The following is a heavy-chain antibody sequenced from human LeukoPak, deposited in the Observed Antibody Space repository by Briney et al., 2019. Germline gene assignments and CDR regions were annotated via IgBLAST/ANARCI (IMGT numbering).Heavy chain of an antibody. J-gene: IGHJ5*02. D-gene: IGHD3-22*01. CDR1: GGSISSGGYY. CDR2: IYYSGST. CDR3: ARITMIAANWFDP. V-gene: IGHV4-61*08. Sequence: SETLSLTCTVPGGSISSGGYYWSWIRQPPGKGLEWIGYIYYSGSTNYNPSLKSRVTISVDTSKNQLSLKLSSVTAADTAVYYCARITMIAANWFDPWGQGTLVTVSS.